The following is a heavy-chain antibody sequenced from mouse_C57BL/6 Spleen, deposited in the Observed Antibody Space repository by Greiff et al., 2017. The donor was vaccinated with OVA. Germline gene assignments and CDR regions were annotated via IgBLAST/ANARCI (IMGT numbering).Heavy chain of an antibody. V-gene: IGHV1-15*01. CDR1: GYTFTDYE. CDR2: IDPETGGT. CDR3: TRRWDWYFGV. Sequence: VQLQQSGAELVRPGASVTLSCKASGYTFTDYEMHWVKQTPVHGLEWIGAIDPETGGTAYNQKFKGKAILTADKSSSTAYMELRSLTSEDSAVYYCTRRWDWYFGVWGTGTTVTVSS. D-gene: IGHD1-1*02. J-gene: IGHJ1*03.